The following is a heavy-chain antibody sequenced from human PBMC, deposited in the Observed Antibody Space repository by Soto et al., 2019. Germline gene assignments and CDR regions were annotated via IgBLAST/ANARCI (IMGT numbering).Heavy chain of an antibody. Sequence: LSLTCAVYGGSFSGYYWSWIRQPPGKGLEWIGEINHSGSTNYNPSLKSRVTISVDTSKNQFSLKLSSVTAADTAVYYCARLKIVVGPAAIYHYYYYLDGWGKGTTVTVSS. D-gene: IGHD2-2*02. V-gene: IGHV4-34*01. CDR2: INHSGST. CDR3: ARLKIVVGPAAIYHYYYYLDG. J-gene: IGHJ6*03. CDR1: GGSFSGYY.